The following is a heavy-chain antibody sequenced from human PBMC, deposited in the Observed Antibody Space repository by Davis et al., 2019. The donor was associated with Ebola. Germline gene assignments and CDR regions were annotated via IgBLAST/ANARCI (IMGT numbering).Heavy chain of an antibody. CDR2: IYYSGST. CDR1: GGSISSYY. D-gene: IGHD1-26*01. CDR3: AATRYSGSRGAFDI. Sequence: GSLRLSCTVSGGSISSYYWSWIRQPPGKGLEWIGYIYYSGSTNYNPSLKSRVTISVDTSKNQFSLKLSSVTAADTAVYYCAATRYSGSRGAFDIWGQGTMVTVSS. J-gene: IGHJ3*02. V-gene: IGHV4-59*08.